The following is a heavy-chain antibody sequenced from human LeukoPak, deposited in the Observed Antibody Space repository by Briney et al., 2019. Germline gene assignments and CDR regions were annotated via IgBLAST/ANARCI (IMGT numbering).Heavy chain of an antibody. CDR2: IYYSGST. D-gene: IGHD3-3*01. V-gene: IGHV4-59*08. CDR1: GGSISSYY. J-gene: IGHJ6*02. CDR3: ARHPDYDFWSGYQGMVV. Sequence: SETLSLTCTVSGGSISSYYWSWFRQPPGKGLEGIGYIYYSGSTNYNPSLKSRVTISVDTSKNQLSLKLSSVTAADTAVYYCARHPDYDFWSGYQGMVVWGQGTTVTVSS.